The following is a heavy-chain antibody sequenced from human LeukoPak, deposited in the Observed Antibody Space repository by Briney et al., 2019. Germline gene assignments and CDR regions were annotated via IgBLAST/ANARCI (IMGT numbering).Heavy chain of an antibody. CDR1: GGSISSYY. V-gene: IGHV4-39*07. CDR2: IYYSGST. J-gene: IGHJ3*02. CDR3: AREFGSCNAFDI. Sequence: PSETLSLTCTVSGGSISSYYWSWIRQPPGKGLEWIGSIYYSGSTYYNPSLKSRVTISVDTSKNQFSLKLSSVTAADTAVYYCAREFGSCNAFDIWGQGTMVTVSS. D-gene: IGHD1-26*01.